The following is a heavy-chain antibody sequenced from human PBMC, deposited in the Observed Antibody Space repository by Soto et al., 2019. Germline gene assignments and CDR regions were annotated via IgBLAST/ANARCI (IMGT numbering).Heavy chain of an antibody. V-gene: IGHV3-74*01. J-gene: IGHJ5*02. CDR1: GFTFRGHL. Sequence: SGGALRLSCAAPGFTFRGHLMQWGRQAPGEGVGLFSRINSDGTNTRYADSVKGRFTISRDNAKNTLYLQMNSLRAEDTAVYYCATIKYDYDSSGYYYSTPYGPWGQGTLVTVS. CDR2: INSDGTNT. D-gene: IGHD3-22*01. CDR3: ATIKYDYDSSGYYYSTPYGP.